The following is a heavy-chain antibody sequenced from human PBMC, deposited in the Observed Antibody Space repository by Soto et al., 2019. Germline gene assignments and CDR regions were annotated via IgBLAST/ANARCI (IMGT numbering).Heavy chain of an antibody. Sequence: QVRLVESGGGVVQPGRSLRLSCAASGFTFSNYGMHWVRQAPGKGLEWVTVIWYDGSIKYYADSVKGRFTISRDNSKNTLYLQMDSLRTEDTAVYYCARGAGGYYYYMDVWGKGTAVTVSS. J-gene: IGHJ6*03. CDR2: IWYDGSIK. CDR3: ARGAGGYYYYMDV. V-gene: IGHV3-33*01. CDR1: GFTFSNYG.